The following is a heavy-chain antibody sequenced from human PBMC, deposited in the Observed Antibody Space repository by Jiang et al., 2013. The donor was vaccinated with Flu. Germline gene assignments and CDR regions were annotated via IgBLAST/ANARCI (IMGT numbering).Heavy chain of an antibody. CDR3: ARDSSSEAYPLLLYYFDL. CDR2: IIRSLGIG. V-gene: IGHV1-69*04. J-gene: IGHJ2*01. D-gene: IGHD2-15*01. Sequence: SSYAISWVRQAPGQGLEWMGRIIRSLGIGDYAQTFEGRVTITADESTSTVYLELSSLRSEDTAVYYCARDSSSEAYPLLLYYFDLWGRGTLVTVSS. CDR1: SSYA.